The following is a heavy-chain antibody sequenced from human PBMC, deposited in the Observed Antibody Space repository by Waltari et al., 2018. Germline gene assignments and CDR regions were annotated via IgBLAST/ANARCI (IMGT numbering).Heavy chain of an antibody. D-gene: IGHD4-17*01. CDR2: ISSSSSYI. V-gene: IGHV3-21*05. Sequence: EVQLVESGGGLVKPGGSLRLSCAASGFTFSSYSMNWVRQAPGKGLGVVLFISSSSSYIYYADSVKGRFTISRDNAKNSLYLQMNSLRAEDTAVYYCARDRGYGDYEWDYWGQGTLVTVSS. CDR3: ARDRGYGDYEWDY. J-gene: IGHJ4*02. CDR1: GFTFSSYS.